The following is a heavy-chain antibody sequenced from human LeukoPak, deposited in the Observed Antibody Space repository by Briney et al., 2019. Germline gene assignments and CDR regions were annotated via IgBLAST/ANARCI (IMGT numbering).Heavy chain of an antibody. V-gene: IGHV3-66*02. D-gene: IGHD4-23*01. CDR3: ARDYGGVVRGWFDP. Sequence: GGSLRLSCTTSAFVVSSHYMSWVRQAPGKGLEWVSVINTGGFTDYADSVKGRFTISRDTVKNTVFLQMNSLRPEDTAVYYCARDYGGVVRGWFDPWGQGTLVTVSS. CDR2: INTGGFT. J-gene: IGHJ5*02. CDR1: AFVVSSHY.